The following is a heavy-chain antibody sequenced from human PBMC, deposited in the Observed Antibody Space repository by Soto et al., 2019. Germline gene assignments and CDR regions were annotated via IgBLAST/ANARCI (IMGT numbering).Heavy chain of an antibody. D-gene: IGHD3-9*01. CDR2: MNPNSGNT. V-gene: IGHV1-8*01. J-gene: IGHJ5*02. CDR1: GYTFTSYD. Sequence: ASVKVSCKASGYTFTSYDINWVRQATGQGLEWMGWMNPNSGNTGYAQKFQGRVTMTRNTSISTAYMELSSLRSEDTAVYYCARGLSLILTGNWFDPWGQGTLVTVSS. CDR3: ARGLSLILTGNWFDP.